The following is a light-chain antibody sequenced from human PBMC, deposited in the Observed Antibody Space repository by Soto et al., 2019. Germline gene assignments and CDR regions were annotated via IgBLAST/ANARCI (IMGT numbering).Light chain of an antibody. Sequence: QSVLTQPASVSGSPGQSITISCTGTSSDVGGYNSVSWYQQHPGKAPKLMIYEVSNRPSGVSNRFSGSKSGNTASLTISGLQAEDEADYYCSSYTGSSTLCVFGTGTKLTVL. CDR3: SSYTGSSTLCV. V-gene: IGLV2-14*01. J-gene: IGLJ1*01. CDR2: EVS. CDR1: SSDVGGYNS.